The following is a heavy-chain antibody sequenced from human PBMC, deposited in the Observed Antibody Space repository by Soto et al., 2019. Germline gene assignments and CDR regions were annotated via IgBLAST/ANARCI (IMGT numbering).Heavy chain of an antibody. CDR1: GGSFSGYY. Sequence: SETLSLTCAVYGGSFSGYYWSWIRQPPGKGLEWIGEINHSGSTNYNPSLKSRVTISVDRSKNQFSLKLSSVTAADTAVYFCARGPSGSYAGGYYYYGMDVWGQGTTVTVSS. V-gene: IGHV4-34*01. J-gene: IGHJ6*02. CDR3: ARGPSGSYAGGYYYYGMDV. CDR2: INHSGST. D-gene: IGHD1-26*01.